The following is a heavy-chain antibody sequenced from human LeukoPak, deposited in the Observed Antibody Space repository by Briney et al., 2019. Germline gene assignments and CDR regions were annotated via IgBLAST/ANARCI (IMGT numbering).Heavy chain of an antibody. D-gene: IGHD1-26*01. V-gene: IGHV6-1*01. Sequence: SQTLSLTCAISGDSVSSNSAAWNWIRQSPSRGLEWLGRTYYRSKWYNDYAVSVQSRITINPDTSKNQFSLQLNSVTPEDTAVYYCARDPDGSYSARGKAFDIWGQGTMVTVSS. CDR2: TYYRSKWYN. CDR3: ARDPDGSYSARGKAFDI. J-gene: IGHJ3*02. CDR1: GDSVSSNSAA.